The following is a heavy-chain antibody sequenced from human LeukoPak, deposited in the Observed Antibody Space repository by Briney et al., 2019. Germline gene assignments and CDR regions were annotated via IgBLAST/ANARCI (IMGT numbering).Heavy chain of an antibody. CDR3: ARHGGYSYGYYYFDY. J-gene: IGHJ4*02. V-gene: IGHV4-59*08. Sequence: SETLSLTCTVSGGSISSYYWSWIRQPPGKGLEWIGYIYYSGSTNYNPSLKSRVTISVDTSKNQFSLKLSSVTAADTAVYYCARHGGYSYGYYYFDYWGQGTLVTVSS. CDR2: IYYSGST. D-gene: IGHD5-18*01. CDR1: GGSISSYY.